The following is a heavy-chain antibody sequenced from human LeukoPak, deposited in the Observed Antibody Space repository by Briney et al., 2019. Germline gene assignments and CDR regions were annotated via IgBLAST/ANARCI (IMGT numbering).Heavy chain of an antibody. J-gene: IGHJ6*03. V-gene: IGHV1-2*02. CDR2: INPNSGGT. CDR1: GYTFTGYY. CDR3: AREGRRPPYYYYYMDV. Sequence: ASVKFSCKAYGYTFTGYYMHWVRQAPGQGLEWMGWINPNSGGTNYAQKFQGRVTMTRDTSISTAYMELSRLRSDDTAVYYCAREGRRPPYYYYYMDVWGKGTTVTISS.